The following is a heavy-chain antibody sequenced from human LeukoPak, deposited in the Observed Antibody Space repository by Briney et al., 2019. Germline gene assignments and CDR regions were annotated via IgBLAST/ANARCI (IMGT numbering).Heavy chain of an antibody. CDR3: ATEGGYCSSTSCLRAFDI. Sequence: ASVKVSCKASGYTFTSYGIGWVRQAPGQGLEWMGWISAYNGNTNYAQNLQGRVTMTTDTSTSTAYMELRSLRSEDTAVYYCATEGGYCSSTSCLRAFDIWGQGTMVTVSS. CDR2: ISAYNGNT. V-gene: IGHV1-18*01. J-gene: IGHJ3*02. D-gene: IGHD2-2*01. CDR1: GYTFTSYG.